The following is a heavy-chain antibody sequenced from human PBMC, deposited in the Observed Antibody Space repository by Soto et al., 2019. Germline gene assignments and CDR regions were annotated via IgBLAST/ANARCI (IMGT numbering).Heavy chain of an antibody. CDR2: TSSSGGTT. CDR1: GFTFNSYA. V-gene: IGHV3-23*01. Sequence: SLRHSCTTSGFTFNSYARIRVRQAPGRGLQWVSGTSSSGGTTYHADSVRGRVTISRDTSKGTLSLQMNSLRPEDTAIYYCAKGLHFDWNSAIDYWGQGTQVTVSS. D-gene: IGHD3-9*01. J-gene: IGHJ4*02. CDR3: AKGLHFDWNSAIDY.